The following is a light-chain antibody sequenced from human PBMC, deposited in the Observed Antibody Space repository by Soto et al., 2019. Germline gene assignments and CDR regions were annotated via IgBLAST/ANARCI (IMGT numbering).Light chain of an antibody. Sequence: QSALAQPASVSVSPGQSITISCTGTSSDIGDSNFVSWYQHHPGKAPKLLIYDVSDRPSRISSRFSGSKSANTASLSISGLQPEDEALYSCSYDTSTNTVRVVFGTGTKVTVL. V-gene: IGLV2-14*01. CDR2: DVS. J-gene: IGLJ1*01. CDR3: SYDTSTNTVRVV. CDR1: SSDIGDSNF.